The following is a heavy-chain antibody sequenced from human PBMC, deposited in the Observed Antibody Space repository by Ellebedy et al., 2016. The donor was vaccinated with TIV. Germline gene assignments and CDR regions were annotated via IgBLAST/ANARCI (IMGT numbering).Heavy chain of an antibody. CDR1: GFTFSNAW. V-gene: IGHV3-48*04. CDR3: ARVRGYGHMDV. D-gene: IGHD3-10*01. CDR2: IFVSGSPI. J-gene: IGHJ6*03. Sequence: PGGSLRLSCAASGFTFSNAWMNWVRQAPGKGLEWISYIFVSGSPISYADSVKGRFTISRDNAKNSLFLQMNSLRAEDTAVYYCARVRGYGHMDVWGKGTTVTVSS.